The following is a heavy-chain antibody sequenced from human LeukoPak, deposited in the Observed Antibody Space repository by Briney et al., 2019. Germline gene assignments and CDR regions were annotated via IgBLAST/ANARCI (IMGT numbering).Heavy chain of an antibody. Sequence: ASETLSLTCAVSGGSISSGGYSWSWIRQPPGKGLEWIGYIYHSGSTYYNPSLKSRVTISVDRSKNQFSLKLSSVTAADTAVYYCARGRVGFWYSSSTDGMDVWGQGTTVTVSS. CDR2: IYHSGST. J-gene: IGHJ6*02. CDR3: ARGRVGFWYSSSTDGMDV. V-gene: IGHV4-30-2*01. CDR1: GGSISSGGYS. D-gene: IGHD6-6*01.